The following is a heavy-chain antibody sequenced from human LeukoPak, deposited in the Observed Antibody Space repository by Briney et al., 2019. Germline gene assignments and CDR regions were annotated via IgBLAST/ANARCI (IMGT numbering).Heavy chain of an antibody. CDR3: ASQNPGIAAAGSYYGMDV. CDR1: GGSLSGYY. Sequence: PSETLSLTCAVYGGSLSGYYWSWIRQPPGKGLEWIGEINHSGSTNYNPSLKSRVTISVDTSKNQFSLKLSSVTATDTAVYYSASQNPGIAAAGSYYGMDVWGKGTTVTVSS. CDR2: INHSGST. V-gene: IGHV4-34*01. D-gene: IGHD6-13*01. J-gene: IGHJ6*04.